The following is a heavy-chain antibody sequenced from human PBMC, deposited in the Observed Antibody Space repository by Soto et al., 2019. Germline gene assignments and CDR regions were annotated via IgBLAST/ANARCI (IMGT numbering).Heavy chain of an antibody. V-gene: IGHV1-69*02. CDR3: ARLLYYDSSGYPVDY. CDR2: IIPILGIA. CDR1: GGTFSSY. J-gene: IGHJ4*02. Sequence: QVQLVQSGAEVKKPGSSVKVSCKASGGTFSSYISWVRQAPGQGLEWMGRIIPILGIANYAQKFQGRVTITADKSTRTAYMELSSLRSEDKAVYYCARLLYYDSSGYPVDYWGQGTLVTVSS. D-gene: IGHD3-22*01.